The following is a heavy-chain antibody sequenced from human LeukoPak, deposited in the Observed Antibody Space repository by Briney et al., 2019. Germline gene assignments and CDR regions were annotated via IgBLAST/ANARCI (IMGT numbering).Heavy chain of an antibody. Sequence: GGSLRLSCAASGFSFINTWMSWVRQAPGKGLEWVSAISGSGGSTYYADSVKGRFTISRDNSKNTLYLQMNSLRAEDTAVYYCAKDPRDYGDYEAYYFDYWGQGTLVTVSS. CDR3: AKDPRDYGDYEAYYFDY. J-gene: IGHJ4*02. V-gene: IGHV3-23*01. D-gene: IGHD4-17*01. CDR1: GFSFINTW. CDR2: ISGSGGST.